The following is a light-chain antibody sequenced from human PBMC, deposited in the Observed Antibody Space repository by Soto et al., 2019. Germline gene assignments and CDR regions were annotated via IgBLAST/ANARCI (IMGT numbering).Light chain of an antibody. V-gene: IGKV1-12*01. CDR1: QGISSW. Sequence: DIQMTQSPSSVSASVGDRVTLTCRARQGISSWLAWYQQKPGKAPKLLIYASSSLQSGVPSRFSGSGSWTHFTLTISSLQPEDSATYYCLQSDSFPHTFGQGTKLEIK. J-gene: IGKJ2*01. CDR2: ASS. CDR3: LQSDSFPHT.